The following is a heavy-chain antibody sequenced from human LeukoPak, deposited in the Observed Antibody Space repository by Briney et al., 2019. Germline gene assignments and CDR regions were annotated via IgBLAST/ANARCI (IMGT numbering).Heavy chain of an antibody. CDR3: ARDRGGSYSAIDY. Sequence: GGSLRLSCAASGFTFSSYSMNWVSQAPGKGLEWVSFISSSSSTIYYADSVKGRFTISRNNAKNSLYLQMNSLRAEDTAVYYCARDRGGSYSAIDYWGQGTLVTVSS. V-gene: IGHV3-48*04. CDR1: GFTFSSYS. J-gene: IGHJ4*02. D-gene: IGHD1-26*01. CDR2: ISSSSSTI.